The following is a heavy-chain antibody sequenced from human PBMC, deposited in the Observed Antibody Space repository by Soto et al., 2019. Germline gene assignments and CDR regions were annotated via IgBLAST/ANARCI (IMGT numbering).Heavy chain of an antibody. CDR3: ARVDTAMAPPPFDY. Sequence: QVQLQQWGAGLLKPSETLSLTCAVYGGSFRGYYWSWIRQPPGKGLEWIGEINHSGSTNYNPSLKSRVTISVDTSKNQFSLKLSSVTAADTAVYYCARVDTAMAPPPFDYWGQGTLVTVSS. D-gene: IGHD5-18*01. V-gene: IGHV4-34*01. CDR1: GGSFRGYY. CDR2: INHSGST. J-gene: IGHJ4*02.